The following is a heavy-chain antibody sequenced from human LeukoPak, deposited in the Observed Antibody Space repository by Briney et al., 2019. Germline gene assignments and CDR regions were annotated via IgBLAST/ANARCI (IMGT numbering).Heavy chain of an antibody. CDR2: INHNGNVN. CDR3: ARGGGLDV. V-gene: IGHV3-7*03. D-gene: IGHD3-16*01. J-gene: IGHJ6*02. Sequence: GGSLRLSCAASGFTFSTYWMNWARQAPGKGLEWVASINHNGNVNYYVDSVKGRFTISRDNAKNSLYLQMSNLRAEDTAVYFCARGGGLDVWGQGATVTVSS. CDR1: GFTFSTYW.